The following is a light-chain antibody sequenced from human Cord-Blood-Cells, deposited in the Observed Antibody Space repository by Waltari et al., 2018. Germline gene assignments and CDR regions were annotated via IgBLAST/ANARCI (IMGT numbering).Light chain of an antibody. Sequence: DIRMTQSPSSLSASVGDRVTITCLASQSISSYLNWYQQKPGKAPKLRIYAASSLQSGVPSRFSGSGSGTDFTLTISSLQPEDFATYYCQQSYSTPITFGQGTRLESK. CDR1: QSISSY. CDR2: AAS. CDR3: QQSYSTPIT. V-gene: IGKV1-39*01. J-gene: IGKJ5*01.